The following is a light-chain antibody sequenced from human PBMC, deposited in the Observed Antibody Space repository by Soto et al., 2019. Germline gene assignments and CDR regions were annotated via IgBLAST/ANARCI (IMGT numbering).Light chain of an antibody. CDR3: QQYGSSWT. J-gene: IGKJ1*01. Sequence: EIVLTQSPGTLSLSPGERATLSCRASQSVSSSYLAWYQQKPGQAPRLLIYGASSRATGIPDRFSGSWSGTDFTLTSSRLEPEDVAVYYCQQYGSSWTFGQGTKVEIK. V-gene: IGKV3-20*01. CDR2: GAS. CDR1: QSVSSSY.